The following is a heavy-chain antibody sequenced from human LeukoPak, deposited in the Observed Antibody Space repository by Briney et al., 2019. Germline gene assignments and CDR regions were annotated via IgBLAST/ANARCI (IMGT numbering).Heavy chain of an antibody. V-gene: IGHV4-39*07. CDR3: ARDWNRYAY. D-gene: IGHD1-1*01. J-gene: IGHJ4*02. Sequence: SETLSLTCTVSGASISSTSYYWGWIRQPPGKGLEWIGSTYYRGTTYYNPSLKSRVPISVDTSKNQFSLQLSSVTAADTAVYYCARDWNRYAYWGQGTLVTVSS. CDR2: TYYRGTT. CDR1: GASISSTSYY.